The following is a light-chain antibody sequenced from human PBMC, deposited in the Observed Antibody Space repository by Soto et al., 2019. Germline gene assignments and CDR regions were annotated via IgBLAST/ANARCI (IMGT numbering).Light chain of an antibody. J-gene: IGKJ3*01. CDR3: QQYVTSPFN. Sequence: EIVLTQSPGTLSFSPGERATLSCRASQGVSSSHLGWFQRKVGQPPRLLIYGTSTRATGIPDRFIGSGSGTDFTLTITRLEPEDFAVYYCQQYVTSPFNFGPGTTVDMK. CDR1: QGVSSSH. V-gene: IGKV3-20*01. CDR2: GTS.